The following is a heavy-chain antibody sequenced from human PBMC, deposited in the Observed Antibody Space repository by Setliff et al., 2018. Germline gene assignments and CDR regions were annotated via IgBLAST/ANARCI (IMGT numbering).Heavy chain of an antibody. V-gene: IGHV4-59*01. D-gene: IGHD4-17*01. CDR2: IHYSGNT. CDR1: GGSINRDY. Sequence: SETLSLTCSVSGGSINRDYWSWIRQPPGKGLEWIGYIHYSGNTNYNPSLKSRVTISKDTSKNQVVLRMTNMDPVDTAVYYCVRHHVPTNYVDYGGSVDVWGEGTMVTVSS. J-gene: IGHJ6*04. CDR3: VRHHVPTNYVDYGGSVDV.